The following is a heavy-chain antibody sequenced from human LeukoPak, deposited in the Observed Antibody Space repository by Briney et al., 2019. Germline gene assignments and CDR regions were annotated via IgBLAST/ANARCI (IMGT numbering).Heavy chain of an antibody. CDR2: IYYSGST. V-gene: IGHV4-39*07. CDR1: GDSMTNYY. J-gene: IGHJ6*02. Sequence: SETLSLTCTVSGDSMTNYYWGRIRQPPGKGLEWIGSIYYSGSTYYNPSLKSRVTISVDTSKNQFSLKLSSVTAADTAVYYCARVLWMSSSWYYSMDVWGQGTTVTVSS. D-gene: IGHD6-13*01. CDR3: ARVLWMSSSWYYSMDV.